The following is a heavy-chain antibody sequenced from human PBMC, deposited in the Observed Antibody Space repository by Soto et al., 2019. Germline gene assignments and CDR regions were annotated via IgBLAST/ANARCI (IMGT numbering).Heavy chain of an antibody. CDR3: AKDRYFDSYYLDS. J-gene: IGHJ4*02. V-gene: IGHV3-30-3*01. CDR1: GFTFSRYA. Sequence: GGSLRLSCAASGFTFSRYAIHWVRQAPGRGLEWVTVMSYDGNQKHYADSVKGRFTVSRDDSENTVFLQMTSLRPEDTATYYCAKDRYFDSYYLDSWGQGTLVTVSS. D-gene: IGHD3-9*01. CDR2: MSYDGNQK.